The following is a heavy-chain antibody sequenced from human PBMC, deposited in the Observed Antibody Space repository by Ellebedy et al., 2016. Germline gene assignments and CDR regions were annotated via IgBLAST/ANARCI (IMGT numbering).Heavy chain of an antibody. Sequence: GESLKISXAASGFTVSHSYMNWVRQAPGKGLEWVSVIYRGGNTYYADSVKGRFTISRDNSKNTVHLQMSRLRAEDTGVYYCARRYYDTSGDPFDIWGQGTMVTVSS. CDR2: IYRGGNT. J-gene: IGHJ3*02. CDR3: ARRYYDTSGDPFDI. CDR1: GFTVSHSY. D-gene: IGHD3-16*01. V-gene: IGHV3-66*01.